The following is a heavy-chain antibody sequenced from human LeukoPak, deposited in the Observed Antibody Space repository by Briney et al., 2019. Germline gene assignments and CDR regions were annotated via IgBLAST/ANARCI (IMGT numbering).Heavy chain of an antibody. CDR3: ARGRGSTSRY. Sequence: ASVKVSCKASGYTFTSYGISWVRQAPGQGLAWMGWISTYNGNTSYAQNLQGRVTMTTDTSTSTAYMELRSLRSDDTAVYYCARGRGSTSRYWGQGTLVTVSS. D-gene: IGHD5-12*01. CDR1: GYTFTSYG. V-gene: IGHV1-18*01. J-gene: IGHJ4*02. CDR2: ISTYNGNT.